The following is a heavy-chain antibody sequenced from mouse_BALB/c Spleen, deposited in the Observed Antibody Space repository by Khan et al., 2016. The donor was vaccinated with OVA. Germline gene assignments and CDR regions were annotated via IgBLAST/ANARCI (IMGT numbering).Heavy chain of an antibody. D-gene: IGHD1-2*01. J-gene: IGHJ2*01. V-gene: IGHV3-2*02. CDR3: ARTARIKY. CDR2: ISYSGST. CDR1: GYSITSGYG. Sequence: EVQLQESGPGLVKPSQSLSLTCTVTGYSITSGYGWNWLRQFPGNQLEWMGYISYSGSTNYNPSLTSRISLTRNTSKHQFFLQLNSVTTDDTATYYCARTARIKYWGQGTTLTVSS.